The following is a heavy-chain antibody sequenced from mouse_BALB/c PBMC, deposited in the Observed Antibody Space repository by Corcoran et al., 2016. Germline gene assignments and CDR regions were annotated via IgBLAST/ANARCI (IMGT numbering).Heavy chain of an antibody. CDR1: GYTFTRYV. V-gene: IGHV1S136*01. J-gene: IGHJ4*01. CDR3: ARLYPGIAMDY. Sequence: EVQLQQSGPELVKPGASLEMSCKASGYTFTRYVMPWVEQKPGQGLEWIGDINPYNDGTKYNEKFKGKATLTSDKSSSTAYMELSSLTSEDSAVYYCARLYPGIAMDYWGQGTSVTVSS. CDR2: INPYNDGT.